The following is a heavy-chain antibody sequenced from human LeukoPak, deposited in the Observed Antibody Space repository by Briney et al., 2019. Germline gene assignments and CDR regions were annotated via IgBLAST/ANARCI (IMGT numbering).Heavy chain of an antibody. D-gene: IGHD6-19*01. CDR1: GYTFTGYY. V-gene: IGHV1-2*02. J-gene: IGHJ6*02. Sequence: GASVKVSCKASGYTFTGYYMHWVRQAPGQGLEWMGWINPNSGGTNYAQKFQGRVTMTRDTSISTAYMELSRLRSDDTAVYYCARGQPQWLVLGADDSYYYYGMDVWGQGTTVTVSS. CDR3: ARGQPQWLVLGADDSYYYYGMDV. CDR2: INPNSGGT.